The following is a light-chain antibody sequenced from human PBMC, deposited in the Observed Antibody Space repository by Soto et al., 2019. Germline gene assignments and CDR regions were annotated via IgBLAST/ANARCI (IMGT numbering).Light chain of an antibody. CDR1: QSVSSN. J-gene: IGKJ4*01. CDR3: QEYKKWPPLT. Sequence: IVNTGSPPTMSESPGERATLSCRVSQSVSSNLAWYQQKPGQAPRLLIYGASTRATGIPARFSGSGSGTEFTLTISSLQSEDFAVYYCQEYKKWPPLTFGGGTKVDI. V-gene: IGKV3-15*01. CDR2: GAS.